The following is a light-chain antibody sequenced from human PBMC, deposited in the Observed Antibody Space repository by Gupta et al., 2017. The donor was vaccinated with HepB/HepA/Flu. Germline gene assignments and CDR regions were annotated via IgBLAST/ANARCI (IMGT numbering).Light chain of an antibody. CDR3: QQSYSTPFT. CDR2: AAS. CDR1: QSISSY. V-gene: IGKV1-39*01. Sequence: DIQMTQSPSSLSASVGDRVTITCRASQSISSYLNWYQQKPGKAPNLLIYAASSLQSGVPSRFSGSGSGTDFTLTISSLQPEDFATYDCQQSYSTPFTFGPGTKVDIK. J-gene: IGKJ3*01.